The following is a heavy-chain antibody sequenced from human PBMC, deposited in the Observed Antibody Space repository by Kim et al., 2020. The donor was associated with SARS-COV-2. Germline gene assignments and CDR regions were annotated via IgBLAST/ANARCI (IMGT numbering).Heavy chain of an antibody. CDR3: ARAPYYYMDV. CDR1: GFTFSSFD. CDR2: IGIAGDT. Sequence: GGSLRLSCAASGFTFSSFDMHWVRQVAGKGLEWVASIGIAGDTYYPGSVRGRISISRENDKNSLYLQINNLRVGDTAVYYCARAPYYYMDVWGSGTTVTVSS. V-gene: IGHV3-13*01. J-gene: IGHJ6*03.